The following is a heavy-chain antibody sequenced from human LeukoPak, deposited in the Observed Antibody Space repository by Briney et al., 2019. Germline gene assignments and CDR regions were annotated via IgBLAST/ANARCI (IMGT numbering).Heavy chain of an antibody. J-gene: IGHJ4*02. Sequence: SAKVSCKASGFTFTSSAMQWVRQARGQRLEWIGWIVVGSGNTNYAQKFQERVTITRDMSTSTAYMELSSLRSEDTAVYYCAAANDYYGSGSHLPDYWGQGTLVTVSS. V-gene: IGHV1-58*02. D-gene: IGHD3-10*01. CDR1: GFTFTSSA. CDR3: AAANDYYGSGSHLPDY. CDR2: IVVGSGNT.